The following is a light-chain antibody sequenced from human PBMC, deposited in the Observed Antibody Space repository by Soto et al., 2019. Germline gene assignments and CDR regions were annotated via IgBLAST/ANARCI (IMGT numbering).Light chain of an antibody. CDR3: ASYTGSTTRWV. Sequence: QAVVTQPASVSGSPGQSITVSCTGTASDIGSYDYVSWYQHHPGKAPKLLIYEVTNRPSGVSNRFSGSKSDYTASLTISGLQAEDEGHYYCASYTGSTTRWVFGGGTQLTVL. CDR2: EVT. CDR1: ASDIGSYDY. V-gene: IGLV2-14*01. J-gene: IGLJ3*02.